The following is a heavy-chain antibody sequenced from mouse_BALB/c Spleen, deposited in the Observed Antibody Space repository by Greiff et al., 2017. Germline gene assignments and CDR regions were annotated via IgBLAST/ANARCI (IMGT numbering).Heavy chain of an antibody. CDR2: ISSGGSYT. D-gene: IGHD4-1*01. J-gene: IGHJ2*01. Sequence: DVQLVESGGGLVKPGGSLKLSCAASGFTFSSYTMSWVRQTPEKRLEWVATISSGGSYTYYPDSVKGRFTISRDNAKNTLYLQMSSLKSEDTAMYYCTREGNWDEEVFDYWGQGTTLRVSS. CDR3: TREGNWDEEVFDY. CDR1: GFTFSSYT. V-gene: IGHV5-6-4*01.